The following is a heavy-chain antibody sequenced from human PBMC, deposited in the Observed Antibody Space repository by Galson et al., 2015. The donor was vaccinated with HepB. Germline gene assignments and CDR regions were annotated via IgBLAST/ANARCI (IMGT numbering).Heavy chain of an antibody. CDR1: GYTFTSYA. CDR3: ALSYGDNPNYYYYYGMDV. Sequence: SVKVSCKASGYTFTSYAMHWVRQAPGQRLEWMGWINAGNGNTKYSQKFQGRVTITRDTSAGTAYMELSSLRSEDTAVYYCALSYGDNPNYYYYYGMDVWGQGTTVTVSS. CDR2: INAGNGNT. D-gene: IGHD4-17*01. J-gene: IGHJ6*02. V-gene: IGHV1-3*01.